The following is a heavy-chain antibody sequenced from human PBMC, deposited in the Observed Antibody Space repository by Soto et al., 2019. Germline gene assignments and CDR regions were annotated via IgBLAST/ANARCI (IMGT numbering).Heavy chain of an antibody. V-gene: IGHV3-7*05. D-gene: IGHD1-1*01. CDR2: IKPQGSEK. CDR1: GFTFSSYW. CDR3: ANVDWNYGKDA. J-gene: IGHJ6*02. Sequence: GGSLRLSCVTSGFTFSSYWMSLIRQAQGKGLEWVANIKPQGSEKWYVDSVKGRFTISRDKFKNTLYLQMNSLRVEDTAIYYCANVDWNYGKDAWGQGTTVTVSS.